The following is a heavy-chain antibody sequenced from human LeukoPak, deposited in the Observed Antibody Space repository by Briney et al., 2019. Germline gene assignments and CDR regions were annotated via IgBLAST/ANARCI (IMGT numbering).Heavy chain of an antibody. Sequence: ASVKVSCKASGYTFTSYGISWVRQAPGQGLEWMGWISAYNGNTNYAQKLQGRGTMTTDTSTSTAYMELRSLRSDDTAVYYCARAPNFDWLLSPFDYWGQGTLVTVSS. D-gene: IGHD3-9*01. CDR2: ISAYNGNT. V-gene: IGHV1-18*01. CDR3: ARAPNFDWLLSPFDY. CDR1: GYTFTSYG. J-gene: IGHJ4*02.